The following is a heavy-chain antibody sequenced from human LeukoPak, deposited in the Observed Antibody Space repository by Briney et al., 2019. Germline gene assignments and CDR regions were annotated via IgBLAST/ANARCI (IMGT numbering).Heavy chain of an antibody. CDR1: GFTFSSYW. CDR3: AKEKTTGTYYVDY. CDR2: IKQDGSDK. J-gene: IGHJ4*02. Sequence: GGSLRLSCAASGFTFSSYWMSWVRRAPGKGLEWVANIKQDGSDKYYVDSVKGRFTISRDNAKNSLYLQMNSLRAEDTAVCYCAKEKTTGTYYVDYWGQGTLVTVSS. V-gene: IGHV3-7*01. D-gene: IGHD1-7*01.